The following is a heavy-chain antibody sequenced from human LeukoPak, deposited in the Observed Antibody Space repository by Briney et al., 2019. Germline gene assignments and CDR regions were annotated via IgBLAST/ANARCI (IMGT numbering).Heavy chain of an antibody. Sequence: ASVKVSCKASGGTFSSYTISWVRQAPGQGLEWMGRINPNSGGTNYAQKFQGRVTMTRDTSISTAYMELSRLRSDDTAVYYCARANTFSYYYDSSGYTFDYWGQGTLVTVSS. CDR3: ARANTFSYYYDSSGYTFDY. CDR1: GGTFSSYT. V-gene: IGHV1-2*06. J-gene: IGHJ4*02. CDR2: INPNSGGT. D-gene: IGHD3-22*01.